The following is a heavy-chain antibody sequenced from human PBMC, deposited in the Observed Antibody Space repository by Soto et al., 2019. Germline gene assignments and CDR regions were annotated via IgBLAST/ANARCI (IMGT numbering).Heavy chain of an antibody. CDR3: ATGNVYNVLDS. D-gene: IGHD1-1*01. CDR1: GFTFSSYW. V-gene: IGHV3-7*03. J-gene: IGHJ4*02. CDR2: IKQDGSEK. Sequence: GGSLRLSCAASGFTFSSYWMTWFRQAPGKGLEWVANIKQDGSEKYYVDSVKGRFTISRDNAKNSLYLQMNSLRAEDTAVYYCATGNVYNVLDSWGQGTLVTVSS.